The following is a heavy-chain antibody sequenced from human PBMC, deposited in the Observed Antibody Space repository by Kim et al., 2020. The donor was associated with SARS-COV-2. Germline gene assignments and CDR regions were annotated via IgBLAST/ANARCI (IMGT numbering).Heavy chain of an antibody. CDR3: ARAFRVTVVIISPIYYYYSMGV. Sequence: GGSLRLSCAASGFTFSSYSMNWVRQAPGKGLEWVSYISSSSSTIYYADSVKGRFTIPRDNAKNSLYLQMYSLRDEDTAVYYCARAFRVTVVIISPIYYYYSMGVWGQRTTCTASS. D-gene: IGHD3-3*01. V-gene: IGHV3-48*02. CDR1: GFTFSSYS. CDR2: ISSSSSTI. J-gene: IGHJ6*02.